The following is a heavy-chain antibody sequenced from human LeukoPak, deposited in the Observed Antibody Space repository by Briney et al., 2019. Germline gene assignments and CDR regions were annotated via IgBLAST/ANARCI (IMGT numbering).Heavy chain of an antibody. J-gene: IGHJ4*02. V-gene: IGHV4-34*01. CDR3: AIVDTAMVSDY. CDR1: GGSFSGYY. D-gene: IGHD5-18*01. Sequence: SETLSLTCAVYGGSFSGYYWSWIRQPPGKGPEWIGEINHSGSTNYNPSLKSRVTISVDTSKNQFSLKLSSVTAADTAVYYCAIVDTAMVSDYWGQGTLVTVSS. CDR2: INHSGST.